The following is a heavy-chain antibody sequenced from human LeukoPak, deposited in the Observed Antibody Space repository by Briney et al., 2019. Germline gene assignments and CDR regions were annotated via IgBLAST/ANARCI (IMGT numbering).Heavy chain of an antibody. CDR1: GFTFSNFA. Sequence: GGSLRLSCTASGFTFSNFAMNWVRQTPGKGLEWVSAISGSGGSTYYADSVKGRFTISRDNSKNTLYLQMNSLRAEDTAVYYCAKVRGSYYIWGQGTLVTVSS. CDR2: ISGSGGST. V-gene: IGHV3-23*01. J-gene: IGHJ4*02. D-gene: IGHD1-26*01. CDR3: AKVRGSYYI.